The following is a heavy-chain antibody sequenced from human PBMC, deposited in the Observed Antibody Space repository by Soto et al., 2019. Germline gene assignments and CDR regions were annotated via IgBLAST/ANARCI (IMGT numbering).Heavy chain of an antibody. CDR3: AKVGGTTIGMDV. CDR2: ISYDGSNK. V-gene: IGHV3-30*18. CDR1: GFTFSSYG. Sequence: GGSLRLSCAASGFTFSSYGMHWVRQAPGKGLEWVAVISYDGSNKYYADSVKGRFTISRDNSKNTLYLQMNSLRAEDTAVYYCAKVGGTTIGMDVWGQGTTVTV. D-gene: IGHD1-26*01. J-gene: IGHJ6*02.